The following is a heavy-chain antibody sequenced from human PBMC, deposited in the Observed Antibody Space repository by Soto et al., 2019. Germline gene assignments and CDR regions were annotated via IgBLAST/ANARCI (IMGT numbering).Heavy chain of an antibody. J-gene: IGHJ4*02. CDR2: IYYSGST. D-gene: IGHD3-22*01. CDR3: GGTLDSEFDY. CDR1: GGSISSYY. V-gene: IGHV4-59*01. Sequence: PSETLSLTCTVSGGSISSYYWSWIRQPPGKGLEWIGYIYYSGSTNYNPSLKSRVTISVDTSKNQFSLKLSSVTAADTAVYYCGGTLDSEFDYWGQGTLVTVSS.